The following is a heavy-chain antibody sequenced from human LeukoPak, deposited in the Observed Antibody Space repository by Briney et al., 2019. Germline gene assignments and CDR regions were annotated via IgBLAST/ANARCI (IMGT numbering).Heavy chain of an antibody. J-gene: IGHJ4*02. Sequence: PSETLSLTCAVYGGSFSVYYWSWIRQPPGKGLEWIGEINHSGSTNYNPSLKSRVTISVDTSKNQFSLKLSSVTAADTAVYYCARGLYYYGSGSYYYWGQGTLVTVSS. CDR2: INHSGST. V-gene: IGHV4-34*01. D-gene: IGHD3-10*01. CDR1: GGSFSVYY. CDR3: ARGLYYYGSGSYYY.